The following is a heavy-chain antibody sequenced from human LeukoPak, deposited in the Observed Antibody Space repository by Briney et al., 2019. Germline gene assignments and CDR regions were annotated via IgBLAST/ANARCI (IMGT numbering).Heavy chain of an antibody. CDR1: GGSISSYY. CDR2: IYYSGST. J-gene: IGHJ3*02. D-gene: IGHD3-22*01. Sequence: PSETLSLTCTVSGGSISSYYWSWIRQPPGKGLEWIGYIYYSGSTNYNPSLKSRVTISVDTSKNQFSLKLSSVTAADTAVYYCARDCGYYDSSGSKRSDAFDIWGRGTMVTVSS. CDR3: ARDCGYYDSSGSKRSDAFDI. V-gene: IGHV4-59*01.